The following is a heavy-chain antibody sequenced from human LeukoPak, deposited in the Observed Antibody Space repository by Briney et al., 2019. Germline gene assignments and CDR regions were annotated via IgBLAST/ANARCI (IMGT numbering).Heavy chain of an antibody. Sequence: PGGSLRLSCAASGFTFSSYAMHWVRQAPGKGLEWVAVISYGGSNKYYADSVKGRFTISRDNSKNTLYLQMNSLRAEDTAVYYCARSKRGSSWYYFDYWGQGTLVTVSS. CDR2: ISYGGSNK. V-gene: IGHV3-30-3*01. D-gene: IGHD6-13*01. CDR1: GFTFSSYA. CDR3: ARSKRGSSWYYFDY. J-gene: IGHJ4*02.